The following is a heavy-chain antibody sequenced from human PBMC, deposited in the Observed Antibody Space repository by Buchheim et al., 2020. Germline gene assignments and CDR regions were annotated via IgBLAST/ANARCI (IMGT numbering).Heavy chain of an antibody. J-gene: IGHJ4*02. CDR2: ISSSSTI. CDR1: GFTFSSYS. CDR3: ARESHSGGGGNFDY. V-gene: IGHV3-48*04. Sequence: EVQLVESGGGLVQPGGSLRLSCAASGFTFSSYSMNWVRQAPGKGLEWVSYISSSSTIYYADSVKGRFTISRHNAQNSLYLQMNSLRAEDTAVYYCARESHSGGGGNFDYWGQGTL. D-gene: IGHD2-15*01.